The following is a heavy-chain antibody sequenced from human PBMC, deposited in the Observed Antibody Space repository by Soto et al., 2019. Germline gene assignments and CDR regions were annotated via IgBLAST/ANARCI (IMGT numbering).Heavy chain of an antibody. Sequence: GGSLRLSCAASGFTFSSYAMHWVRQAPGKGLEWVAVISYDGSNKYYADSVKGRFTISRDNSKNMLYLQMNSLRAEDTAVYYCARGPVFYDFWSGDYYYGMDVWGQGTTVTVSS. CDR1: GFTFSSYA. D-gene: IGHD3-3*01. CDR2: ISYDGSNK. J-gene: IGHJ6*02. V-gene: IGHV3-30-3*01. CDR3: ARGPVFYDFWSGDYYYGMDV.